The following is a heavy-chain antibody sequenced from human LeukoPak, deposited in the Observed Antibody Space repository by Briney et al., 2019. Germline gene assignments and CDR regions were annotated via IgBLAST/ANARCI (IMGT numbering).Heavy chain of an antibody. V-gene: IGHV3-23*01. CDR2: ISSSGGST. CDR3: ARGTVVSWSAFDI. Sequence: GGSLRLSCAASGFTVSSNYMSWVRQAPGKGLEWVSGISSSGGSTHYTDSVKGRFTISRDNSKNTLYLQMNSLRAEDTAAYYCARGTVVSWSAFDIWGQGTMVTVSS. CDR1: GFTVSSNY. J-gene: IGHJ3*02. D-gene: IGHD3-16*01.